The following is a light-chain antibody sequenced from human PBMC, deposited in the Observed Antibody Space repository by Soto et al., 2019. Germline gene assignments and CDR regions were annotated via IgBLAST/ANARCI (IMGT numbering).Light chain of an antibody. CDR2: GAS. J-gene: IGKJ5*01. CDR1: QSVSSSY. Sequence: EIVLTQSPGTLSLSPGERATLSCRASQSVSSSYLAWYQQKPGQAPRLLIYGASSTATGIPDRFSGSGSGTDFTLTISRLEPEDFAVYYCQQYKNWPLFGQGTRLEIK. V-gene: IGKV3-20*01. CDR3: QQYKNWPL.